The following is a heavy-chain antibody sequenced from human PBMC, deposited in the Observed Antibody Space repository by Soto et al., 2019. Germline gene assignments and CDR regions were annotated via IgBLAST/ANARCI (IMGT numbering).Heavy chain of an antibody. J-gene: IGHJ5*01. CDR3: AKDTSYGDYVRWFDS. Sequence: EVHLLESGGGLVQPGGSLRLSCTASGFTFSSYAMTWVRQAPGRGLEGVSGITASGGRTYYADSVKGRFTISRDNSKSTLYLQMNSLRAEDKAVYYCAKDTSYGDYVRWFDSWGQGTLVTVSS. CDR2: ITASGGRT. D-gene: IGHD4-17*01. CDR1: GFTFSSYA. V-gene: IGHV3-23*01.